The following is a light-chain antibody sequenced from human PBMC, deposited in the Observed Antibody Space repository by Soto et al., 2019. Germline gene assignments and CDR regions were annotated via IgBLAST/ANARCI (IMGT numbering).Light chain of an antibody. CDR2: GAS. CDR1: QAISSSF. J-gene: IGKJ2*01. V-gene: IGKV3-20*01. Sequence: EIVLTQSPGSLSLSPGEKATLSCRASQAISSSFLAWYQQKPGQAPRLLIYGASSRATGIPDRFSGSGSGTDFTLTISRLEHGDFAVYYCQQYRGTFGQGTRLEIK. CDR3: QQYRGT.